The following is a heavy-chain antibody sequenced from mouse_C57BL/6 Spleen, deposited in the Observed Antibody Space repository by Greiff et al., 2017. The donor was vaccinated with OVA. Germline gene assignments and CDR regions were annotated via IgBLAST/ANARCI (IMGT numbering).Heavy chain of an antibody. CDR2: IWSDGST. D-gene: IGHD1-1*01. V-gene: IGHV2-6-1*01. J-gene: IGHJ1*03. CDR3: ARHYYGSSYWYFDV. Sequence: VQGVESGPGLVAPSQSLSITCTVSGFSLTSYGVHWVRQPPGKGLEWLVVIWSDGSTTYNSARKSRLSISKDNSKSQVFLKMNSLQTDDTAMYYCARHYYGSSYWYFDVWGTGTTVTVSS. CDR1: GFSLTSYG.